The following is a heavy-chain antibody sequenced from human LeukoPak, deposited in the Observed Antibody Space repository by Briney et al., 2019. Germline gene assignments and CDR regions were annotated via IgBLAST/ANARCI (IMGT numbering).Heavy chain of an antibody. CDR2: ISSSSSYI. J-gene: IGHJ4*02. CDR3: ARSSDVATIDY. D-gene: IGHD5-12*01. Sequence: PGGSLRLSCAASGFTFSSYAMSWVRQAPGKGLEWVSSISSSSSYIYYADSVKGRFTISRDNAKNSLYLQMNSLRAGDTAVYYCARSSDVATIDYWGQGTLVTVSS. V-gene: IGHV3-21*01. CDR1: GFTFSSYA.